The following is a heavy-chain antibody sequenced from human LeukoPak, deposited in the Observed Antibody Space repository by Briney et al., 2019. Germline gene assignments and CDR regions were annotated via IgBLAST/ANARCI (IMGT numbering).Heavy chain of an antibody. CDR3: ARGYSGYVFDY. J-gene: IGHJ4*02. Sequence: GGSLRLSCAASGFTFSGCFMNWVRQAPGKGLEWISYISSSSSTIYYADSVKGRFTISRDNAKNSLHLQMSSLRDEDTAMYFCARGYSGYVFDYWGQGTLVTVSS. CDR2: ISSSSSTI. V-gene: IGHV3-48*02. D-gene: IGHD5-12*01. CDR1: GFTFSGCF.